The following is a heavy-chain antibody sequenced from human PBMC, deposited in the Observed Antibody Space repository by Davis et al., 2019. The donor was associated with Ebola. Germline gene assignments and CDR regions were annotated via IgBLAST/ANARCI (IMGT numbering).Heavy chain of an antibody. CDR2: ISYDGSNK. CDR3: ARRGAGGYWWGAFDY. Sequence: PGGSLRLSCAASGFTFSSYAMHWVRQAPGKGLEWVAVISYDGSNKYYADSVKGRFTISSDHSKNMLSLQMNSLRAEDAAIYYCARRGAGGYWWGAFDYWGQGTLVTVSS. V-gene: IGHV3-30-3*01. CDR1: GFTFSSYA. D-gene: IGHD2-21*01. J-gene: IGHJ4*02.